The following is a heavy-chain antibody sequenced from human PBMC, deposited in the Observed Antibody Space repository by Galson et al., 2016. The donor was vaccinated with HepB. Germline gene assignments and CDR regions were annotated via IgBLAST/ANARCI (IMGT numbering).Heavy chain of an antibody. CDR3: AKGGLDKARIAFDY. V-gene: IGHV3-23*01. Sequence: SLRLSCAVSGCTFSISAMSWVRQAPGKGLEWLSVISGSGGSTYYADSVKGRFTISRDNSKNTLYLQMNSLRAEDTAVYYCAKGGLDKARIAFDYWGQGTLVTVSS. J-gene: IGHJ4*02. D-gene: IGHD2-21*01. CDR2: ISGSGGST. CDR1: GCTFSISA.